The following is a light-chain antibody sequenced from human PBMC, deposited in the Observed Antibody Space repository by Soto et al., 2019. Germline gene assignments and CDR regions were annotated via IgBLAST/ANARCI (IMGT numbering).Light chain of an antibody. CDR3: CSYAGSSTWV. CDR1: SSDVGSYNL. Sequence: QSVLAQPASVSGSPGLSITISCTGTSSDVGSYNLVSWYQQHPGKAPKLMIYEGSKRPSGVSNRFSGSKSGNTASLTISGLQAEDEADYYCCSYAGSSTWVFGTGTKVTVL. J-gene: IGLJ1*01. V-gene: IGLV2-23*01. CDR2: EGS.